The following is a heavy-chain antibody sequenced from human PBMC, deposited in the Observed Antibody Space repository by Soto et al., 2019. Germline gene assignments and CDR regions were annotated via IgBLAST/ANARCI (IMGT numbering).Heavy chain of an antibody. CDR3: AKDRELLWFGELYKPAYGMDV. D-gene: IGHD3-10*01. V-gene: IGHV3-23*01. Sequence: GGSLRLSCAASGFTFSSYAMSWVRQAPGKGLEWVSAISGSGGSTYYADSGKGRFTISRDNSKNTRYLQMNSLEAEETAVYYCAKDRELLWFGELYKPAYGMDVWGQGTTVTVSS. J-gene: IGHJ6*02. CDR2: ISGSGGST. CDR1: GFTFSSYA.